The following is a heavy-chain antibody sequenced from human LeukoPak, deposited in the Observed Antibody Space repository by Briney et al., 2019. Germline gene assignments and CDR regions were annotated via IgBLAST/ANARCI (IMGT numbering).Heavy chain of an antibody. CDR1: GFTFSSYS. CDR3: ARDSGSGYYLGY. J-gene: IGHJ4*02. CDR2: ISSSSSYI. V-gene: IGHV3-21*01. Sequence: PGGSLRLSCAASGFTFSSYSMNWVRQGPGKGLEWVSSISSSSSYIYYADSVKGRFTISRDNAKNSLYLQMNSLRAEDTAVYYCARDSGSGYYLGYWGQGTLVTVSS. D-gene: IGHD3-3*01.